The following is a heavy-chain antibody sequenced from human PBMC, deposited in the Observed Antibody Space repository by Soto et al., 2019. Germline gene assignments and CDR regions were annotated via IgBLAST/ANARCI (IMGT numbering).Heavy chain of an antibody. Sequence: AASVKVSCKASGYTFTGYGISWVRQAPGQGLEWMGWISAYNGNTNYAQKLQGRVTMTTDTSTSTAYLELRSLRSDDTAVYYCARDRYYDSSGYWGQGTLVTVSS. J-gene: IGHJ4*02. V-gene: IGHV1-18*01. CDR3: ARDRYYDSSGY. D-gene: IGHD3-22*01. CDR2: ISAYNGNT. CDR1: GYTFTGYG.